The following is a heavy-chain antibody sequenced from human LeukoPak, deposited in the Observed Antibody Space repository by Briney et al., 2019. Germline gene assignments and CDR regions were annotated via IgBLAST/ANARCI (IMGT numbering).Heavy chain of an antibody. J-gene: IGHJ6*02. CDR1: GFTFSSYG. D-gene: IGHD5-18*01. Sequence: GGSLRLSCAASGFTFSSYGMHWVRQAPGKGLEWVAVISYDGSNKYYADSVKGRFTISRDNSKNTLYLQMNSLRAEDTAVYYCAKDRPSPGGYSYGQPLLSPYGMDVWGQGTTVTVSS. CDR3: AKDRPSPGGYSYGQPLLSPYGMDV. V-gene: IGHV3-30*18. CDR2: ISYDGSNK.